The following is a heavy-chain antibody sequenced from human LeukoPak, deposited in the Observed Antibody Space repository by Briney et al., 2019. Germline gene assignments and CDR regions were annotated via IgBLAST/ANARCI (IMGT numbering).Heavy chain of an antibody. J-gene: IGHJ4*02. CDR3: ARGNRIAAPTYYFDY. D-gene: IGHD6-13*01. Sequence: SGTLSLTCAVSGGSISSSNWWSWVRQPPGKGLEWIGEIYHSGSTNYNPSLKSRVTISVDKSKNQFSLKLSSVTAADTAVYYCARGNRIAAPTYYFDYWGQGTLVTVSS. V-gene: IGHV4-4*02. CDR1: GGSISSSNW. CDR2: IYHSGST.